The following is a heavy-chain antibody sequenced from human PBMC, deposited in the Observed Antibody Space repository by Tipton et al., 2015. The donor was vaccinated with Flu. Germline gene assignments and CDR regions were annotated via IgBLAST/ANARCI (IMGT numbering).Heavy chain of an antibody. Sequence: TLSLTCTVSGGSISSYYWSWIRQPPGKGLEWIGYIYYSGSTNYNPSLKSRVTISVDTSKNQFSLKLSSVTAADTAVHYGARDIAAGRRRGGFDYWGQGTLVTVSS. CDR2: IYYSGST. D-gene: IGHD6-13*01. CDR1: GGSISSYY. J-gene: IGHJ4*02. CDR3: ARDIAAGRRRGGFDY. V-gene: IGHV4-59*01.